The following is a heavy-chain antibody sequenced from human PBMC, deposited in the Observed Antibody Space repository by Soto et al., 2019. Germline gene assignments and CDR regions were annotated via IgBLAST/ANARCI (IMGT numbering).Heavy chain of an antibody. D-gene: IGHD2-21*01. CDR1: GDSIKTHY. CDR3: ASGWIAAFDN. J-gene: IGHJ4*02. CDR2: IYYSGST. V-gene: IGHV4-59*11. Sequence: SETLSLTCNVTGDSIKTHYWSWIRQAPGTGLEWIGYIYYSGSTLYNPSLKRRVTISADTAKNQFSLRLTSLTAADTAVYYCASGWIAAFDNWGQGTRVAVSS.